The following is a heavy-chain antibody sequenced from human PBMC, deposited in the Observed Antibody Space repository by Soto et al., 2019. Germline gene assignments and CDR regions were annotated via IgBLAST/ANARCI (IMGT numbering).Heavy chain of an antibody. CDR3: ARGPGGPDGPGDY. J-gene: IGHJ4*02. D-gene: IGHD2-15*01. V-gene: IGHV1-69*05. Sequence: ASVKVSCKASGGTFSSYAISWVRQAPGQGLEWMGGIIPIFGTANYAQKFQGRVTITRDTSASTAYMELSSLRSEDTAVYYCARGPGGPDGPGDYWGQGTLVTVS. CDR2: IIPIFGTA. CDR1: GGTFSSYA.